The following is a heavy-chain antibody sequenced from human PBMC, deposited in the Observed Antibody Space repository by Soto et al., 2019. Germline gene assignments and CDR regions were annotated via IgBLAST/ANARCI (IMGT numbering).Heavy chain of an antibody. J-gene: IGHJ4*02. V-gene: IGHV4-39*01. D-gene: IGHD6-13*01. CDR2: IYYSGGT. CDR1: GGSISSSSDY. CDR3: ARRLRCSSSGRYDY. Sequence: QLQLQESGPGLVKPSETLSLTCTVSGGSISSSSDYWGWIRQPPGKGLEWIGSIYYSGGTYYNPFPLWRVTLSIDTFTNPFSLNLRAVAAADTAVYYWARRLRCSSSGRYDYWGQGTLVTVSS.